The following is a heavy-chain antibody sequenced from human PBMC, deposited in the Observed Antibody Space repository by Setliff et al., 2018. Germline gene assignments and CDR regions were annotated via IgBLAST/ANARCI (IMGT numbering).Heavy chain of an antibody. D-gene: IGHD6-13*01. CDR3: ARGLIAYASWYPNKHTYYSYMDV. Sequence: ASVKVSCKASGYTLSHYYMHWVRQAPGQGLEWMGLINPSGENTNYAQKFQGRVNMTRDTSTSTVYMELMSLKSEDTATYFCARGLIAYASWYPNKHTYYSYMDVWGKGTTVTVSS. CDR2: INPSGENT. CDR1: GYTLSHYY. J-gene: IGHJ6*03. V-gene: IGHV1-46*01.